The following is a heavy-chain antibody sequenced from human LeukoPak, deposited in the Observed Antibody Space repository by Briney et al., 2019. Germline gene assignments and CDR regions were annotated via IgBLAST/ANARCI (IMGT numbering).Heavy chain of an antibody. J-gene: IGHJ4*02. CDR1: GFAFSSYG. CDR3: ARDYGDYASHFDY. CDR2: IWYDGSNK. Sequence: PGGSLRLSCAASGFAFSSYGMHWVRQAPGKGLDWVAVIWYDGSNKYYADSVKGRFTISRDNSKNTLYLQMNSLRAEDTAVYYCARDYGDYASHFDYWGQGTLVTVSS. D-gene: IGHD4-17*01. V-gene: IGHV3-33*01.